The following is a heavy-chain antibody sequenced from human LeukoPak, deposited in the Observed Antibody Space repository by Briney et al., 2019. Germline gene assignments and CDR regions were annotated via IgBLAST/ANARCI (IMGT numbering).Heavy chain of an antibody. V-gene: IGHV3-23*01. CDR2: ISGSGGST. J-gene: IGHJ4*02. Sequence: GGSLRLSCAASGFTFSSYAMSWVRQAPGKGLEWVSAISGSGGSTYYADSVKGRFTISRDNSKNTLYLQMSSLRAEETAVYYCAKDLGLYYYDSSGSSWGQGTLVTVSS. CDR1: GFTFSSYA. D-gene: IGHD3-22*01. CDR3: AKDLGLYYYDSSGSS.